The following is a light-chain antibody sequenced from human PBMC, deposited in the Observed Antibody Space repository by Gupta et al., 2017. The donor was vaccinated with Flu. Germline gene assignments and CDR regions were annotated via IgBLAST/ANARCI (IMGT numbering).Light chain of an antibody. CDR2: KGS. CDR1: QSVVYSDGNTY. J-gene: IGKJ1*01. CDR3: RQAKHWPWT. V-gene: IGKV2-30*01. Sequence: DVVLTQSPLPLSVTLGQPASISCRSSQSVVYSDGNTYFNWFHQRPGQAPRRLIYKGSNRDSGVPDRFSGGWSGTDFTLTISRGEAEDVGVYFCRQAKHWPWTLGQGTKVEIK.